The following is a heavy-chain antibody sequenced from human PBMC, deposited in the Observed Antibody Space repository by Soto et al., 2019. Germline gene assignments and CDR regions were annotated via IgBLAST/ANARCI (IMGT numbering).Heavy chain of an antibody. CDR3: ARDRAVPDYYYDSSGPHIPHWFDP. Sequence: PGGSLRLSCAASGFTFSSYAMHWVRQAPGKGLEWVAVISYDGSNKYYADSVKGRFTISRDNSKNTLYLQMNSLRAEDTAVYYCARDRAVPDYYYDSSGPHIPHWFDPWGQGTLVTVSS. D-gene: IGHD3-22*01. V-gene: IGHV3-30-3*01. CDR1: GFTFSSYA. J-gene: IGHJ5*02. CDR2: ISYDGSNK.